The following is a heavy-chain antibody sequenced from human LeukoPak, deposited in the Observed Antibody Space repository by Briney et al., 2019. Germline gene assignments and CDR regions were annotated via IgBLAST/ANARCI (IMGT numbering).Heavy chain of an antibody. J-gene: IGHJ4*02. V-gene: IGHV3-30-3*01. CDR3: ARVTGTTHFDY. Sequence: GGSLRLSCAASGFTFSSYAMHWVRQAPGKGLEWVAVISYDGSNKYFADSVKGRFTISRDNSKNTLYLQMNSLRAEDTAVYYCARVTGTTHFDYWGQGTLVTVSS. CDR1: GFTFSSYA. CDR2: ISYDGSNK. D-gene: IGHD1-7*01.